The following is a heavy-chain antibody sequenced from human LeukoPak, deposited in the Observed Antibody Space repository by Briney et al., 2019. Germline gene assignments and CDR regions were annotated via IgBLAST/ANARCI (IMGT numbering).Heavy chain of an antibody. V-gene: IGHV4-59*01. CDR2: INYSGST. Sequence: KPSETLSLTCAVYGGSFSGYYWSWIRQPPGKGLEWIGYINYSGSTNYNPSLKSRVTISVDTSKNQFSLKLSSVTAADTAVYYCAKRDYDSAFDIWGQGTMVTVSS. J-gene: IGHJ3*02. CDR1: GGSFSGYY. D-gene: IGHD5-12*01. CDR3: AKRDYDSAFDI.